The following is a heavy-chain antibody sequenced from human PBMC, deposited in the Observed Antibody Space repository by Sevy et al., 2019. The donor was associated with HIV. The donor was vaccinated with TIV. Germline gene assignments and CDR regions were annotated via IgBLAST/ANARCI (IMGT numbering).Heavy chain of an antibody. CDR1: GFTFSSYA. J-gene: IGHJ6*02. CDR3: AREASYYYYYGMDV. CDR2: ISYDGSNK. V-gene: IGHV3-30-3*01. Sequence: GGSLRLSCAASGFTFSSYAMHWVRQAPGKGLEWVAVISYDGSNKYYADSVKGRFTISRDNSKNTLYLQMNGLRAEDTAVYYCAREASYYYYYGMDVWGQGTTVTVSS.